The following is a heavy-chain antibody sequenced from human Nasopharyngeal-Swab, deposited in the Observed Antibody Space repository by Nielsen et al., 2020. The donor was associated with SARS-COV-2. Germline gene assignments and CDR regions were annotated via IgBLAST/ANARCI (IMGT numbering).Heavy chain of an antibody. V-gene: IGHV1-69*13. D-gene: IGHD6-19*01. CDR2: IIPIFGTA. CDR1: GGTFSSYA. CDR3: ARSGGSSGWSYYYYMDV. J-gene: IGHJ6*03. Sequence: SVKVSCKASGGTFSSYAISWVRQAPGQGLEWMGGIIPIFGTANYAQKFQGRVTITADESTSTAYMELSSLRSEDTAVYYCARSGGSSGWSYYYYMDVWGKGTTVTVSS.